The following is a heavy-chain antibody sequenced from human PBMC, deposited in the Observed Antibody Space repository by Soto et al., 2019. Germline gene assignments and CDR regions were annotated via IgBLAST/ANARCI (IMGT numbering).Heavy chain of an antibody. D-gene: IGHD3-9*01. CDR1: GGSISSSNW. V-gene: IGHV4-4*02. J-gene: IGHJ4*02. CDR3: ARGWVGTGSHYFRF. CDR2: INRSRST. Sequence: SETLSLTCTVSGGSISSSNWWSWIRQPPGKGLEWIGEINRSRSTNHNPSLKSRVTISVDTSKNQFSLKLNSVTAADTAVYYCARGWVGTGSHYFRFWGQGTLVTVSS.